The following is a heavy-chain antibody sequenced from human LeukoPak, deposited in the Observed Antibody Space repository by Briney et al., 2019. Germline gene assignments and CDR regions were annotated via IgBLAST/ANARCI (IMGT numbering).Heavy chain of an antibody. CDR3: ARTRLEWLIRPADWYFDL. CDR1: GGSFSGYY. D-gene: IGHD3-3*01. V-gene: IGHV4-34*01. J-gene: IGHJ2*01. CDR2: INHSGST. Sequence: SETLSLTCAVYGGSFSGYYWSWIRQPPGKGLEWIGEINHSGSTNYNPSLKSRVTISVDTSKNQFSLKLSSVTAADTAVYYCARTRLEWLIRPADWYFDLWGRGTLVTVSS.